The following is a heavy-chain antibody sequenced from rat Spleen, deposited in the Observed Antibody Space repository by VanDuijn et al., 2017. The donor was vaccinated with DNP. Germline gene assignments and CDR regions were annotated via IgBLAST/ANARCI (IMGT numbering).Heavy chain of an antibody. CDR2: ISTGGGTL. D-gene: IGHD1-11*01. CDR1: GFSFSDYN. Sequence: EVQLVESGGGVVQPGRSLKLSCAASGFSFSDYNMAWVRQTPKKGLEWVATISTGGGTLYYRDSVKGRFTISRDNGKSTLYLQMESLRSEDTATYYCARNYGGYRPWDYWGQGVMVTVSS. V-gene: IGHV5-25*01. CDR3: ARNYGGYRPWDY. J-gene: IGHJ2*01.